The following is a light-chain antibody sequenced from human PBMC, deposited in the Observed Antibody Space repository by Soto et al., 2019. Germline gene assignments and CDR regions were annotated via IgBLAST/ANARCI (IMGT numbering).Light chain of an antibody. CDR2: SDK. Sequence: QSVLTQSPSASGTPGQRVTISCSGSSSNIGSNTVNWFQQLPGTAPKLLIYSDKHRPSGVPDRFSGSKSGTSASLAISGLQSQDEADYYCAAWDYSMNGVVVGGGTKLTVL. CDR1: SSNIGSNT. V-gene: IGLV1-44*01. J-gene: IGLJ2*01. CDR3: AAWDYSMNGVV.